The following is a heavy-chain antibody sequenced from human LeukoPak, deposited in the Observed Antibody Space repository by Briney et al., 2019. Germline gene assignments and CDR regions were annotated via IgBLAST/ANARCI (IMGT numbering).Heavy chain of an antibody. J-gene: IGHJ4*02. CDR3: ARGLYRCSSGWHFDY. V-gene: IGHV3-7*01. CDR1: GFTFSGYW. D-gene: IGHD6-19*01. CDR2: IRLDGSET. Sequence: GGSLRLSCAASGFTFSGYWMNWVRQAPGKGLEWVANIRLDGSETHYADSVEGRFTISRDNAKNSLFLQMNSLRVEDTAVYYCARGLYRCSSGWHFDYWGQGILVTVSS.